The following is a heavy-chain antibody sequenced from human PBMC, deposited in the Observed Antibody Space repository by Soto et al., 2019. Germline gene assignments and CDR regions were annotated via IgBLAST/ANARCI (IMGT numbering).Heavy chain of an antibody. V-gene: IGHV5-10-1*01. J-gene: IGHJ6*02. CDR2: IDPSDSYT. CDR3: ARRGSGSYFTSNYYYYGMDV. CDR1: GYSFTSYW. Sequence: PGESLKISCKGSGYSFTSYWISWVRQMPGKGLEWMGRIDPSDSYTNYSPSFQGHVTISADKSISTAYLQWSSLKASDTAMYYCARRGSGSYFTSNYYYYGMDVWGQGTTVTVSS. D-gene: IGHD3-10*01.